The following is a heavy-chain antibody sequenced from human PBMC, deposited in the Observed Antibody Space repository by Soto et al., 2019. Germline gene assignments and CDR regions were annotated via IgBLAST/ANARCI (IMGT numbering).Heavy chain of an antibody. J-gene: IGHJ6*03. CDR3: ARILFGRSVAGGYFYMDV. D-gene: IGHD6-19*01. CDR1: GFSLSNGKVG. V-gene: IGHV2-26*01. CDR2: IFSNDEK. Sequence: HVTLKGSGPVLVNPTETLTLTCTVSGFSLSNGKVGVSWIRQPPGKALEWLAHIFSNDEKSYRTSLKSRLTISEDTSKSQVVLTMTNVDPVDTATYYCARILFGRSVAGGYFYMDVWGKGTTVTVSS.